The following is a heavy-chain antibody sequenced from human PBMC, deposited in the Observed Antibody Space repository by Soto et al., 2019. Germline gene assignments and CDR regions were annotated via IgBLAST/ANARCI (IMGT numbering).Heavy chain of an antibody. D-gene: IGHD2-15*01. CDR2: ISYDGSNK. Sequence: QVQLVESRGGVVQPGRSLRLSCAASGFTFSSYGMHWVRQAPGKGLEWVAVISYDGSNKYYADSVKGRFTISRDNSKNTLYLQMNSLRAEDTAVYYCAKDLDIVVVVAATPGAFDIWGQGTMVTVSS. CDR3: AKDLDIVVVVAATPGAFDI. CDR1: GFTFSSYG. V-gene: IGHV3-30*18. J-gene: IGHJ3*02.